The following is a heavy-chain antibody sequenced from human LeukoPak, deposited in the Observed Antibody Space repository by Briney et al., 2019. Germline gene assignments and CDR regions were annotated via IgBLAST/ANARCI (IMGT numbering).Heavy chain of an antibody. V-gene: IGHV3-21*01. D-gene: IGHD3-3*01. J-gene: IGHJ6*03. CDR3: ARDKYYDFWSGYYYYYMDV. CDR1: GFTFSSYS. CDR2: ISSSSSYI. Sequence: GGSLRLSCAASGFTFSSYSMNWVRQAPGKGLEWVSSISSSSSYIYYADSVKGRFTISRGNAKNSLYLQMNSLRAEDTAVYYCARDKYYDFWSGYYYYYMDVWGKGTTVTVSS.